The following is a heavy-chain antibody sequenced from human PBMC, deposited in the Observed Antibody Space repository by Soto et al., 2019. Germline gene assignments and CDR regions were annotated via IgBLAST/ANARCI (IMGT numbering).Heavy chain of an antibody. CDR2: ITPVFGTA. J-gene: IGHJ4*02. Sequence: QVQLMQSWAEVKKPGSSVKVHCTASGGTFSNSAISWVRQAPGQGLEWMGGITPVFGTADYAQKFRGRVTITADESTSTAYMELNSLRSEDTAVYYCARPEMATVVDFDYWGQGTLVTVSS. CDR1: GGTFSNSA. D-gene: IGHD4-4*01. V-gene: IGHV1-69*01. CDR3: ARPEMATVVDFDY.